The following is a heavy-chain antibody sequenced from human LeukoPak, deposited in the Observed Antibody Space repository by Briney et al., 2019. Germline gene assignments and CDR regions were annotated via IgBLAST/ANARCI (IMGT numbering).Heavy chain of an antibody. CDR3: ATTLAEASYWFFDL. D-gene: IGHD3-16*02. Sequence: GGSLRLSCVGSGFNFQDSYMNWVRQAPGKGLEWISFISPKASTMFYADSVRGRLTVSRDNANKSFFLQMNSLTAADTAVYYCATTLAEASYWFFDLWGRGTLVTVSS. V-gene: IGHV3-11*01. CDR1: GFNFQDSY. J-gene: IGHJ2*01. CDR2: ISPKASTM.